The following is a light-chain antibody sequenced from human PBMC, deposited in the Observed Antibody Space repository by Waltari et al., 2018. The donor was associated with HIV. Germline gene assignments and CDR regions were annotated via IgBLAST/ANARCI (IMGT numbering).Light chain of an antibody. J-gene: IGLJ2*01. Sequence: SYALAQPPSVSVSPGQTAIISCSGDELGNKDASWYQQKPGQSPVLVIFQSKRRPSGIPERFSGSNSGNTATLTISGTQAMDEADYYCQAWDSSTVVFGGGTKLTVL. CDR1: ELGNKD. CDR2: QSK. CDR3: QAWDSSTVV. V-gene: IGLV3-1*01.